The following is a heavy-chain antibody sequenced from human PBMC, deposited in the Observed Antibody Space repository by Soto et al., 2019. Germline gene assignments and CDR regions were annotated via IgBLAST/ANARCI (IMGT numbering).Heavy chain of an antibody. CDR2: IYYTGNS. CDR3: ARGGYCSGNSCPAYYYYYYGMDV. CDR1: GGSVSSASYY. J-gene: IGHJ6*02. Sequence: SETLSLTCTVSGGSVSSASYYWSWIRQPPGKGLEWIGYIYYTGNSNYNPSLKNRVTMSVDTSKNHFSLKLSSVTAADTAVYYCARGGYCSGNSCPAYYYYYYGMDVWGQGTTVTVSS. D-gene: IGHD2-15*01. V-gene: IGHV4-61*03.